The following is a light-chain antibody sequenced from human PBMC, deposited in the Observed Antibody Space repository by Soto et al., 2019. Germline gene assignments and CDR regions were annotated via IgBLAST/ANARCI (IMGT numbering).Light chain of an antibody. CDR1: NIGSKS. CDR2: ADI. CDR3: QMWDSSSDHYV. J-gene: IGLJ1*01. Sequence: SYELTQPPSVSVAPGQTARITCGGNNIGSKSVHWYQQKPGQAPVLVFYADIDRPSGCPERFSGPHSGNTATLTISRVEAGDEADYYCQMWDSSSDHYVFGTGTKVTVL. V-gene: IGLV3-21*02.